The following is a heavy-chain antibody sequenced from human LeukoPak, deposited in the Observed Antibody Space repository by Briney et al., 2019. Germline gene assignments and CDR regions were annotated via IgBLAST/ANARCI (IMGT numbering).Heavy chain of an antibody. CDR2: IYYSGSA. CDR3: ARGRFYGFSEDS. Sequence: SQTLSLTCSVSGGAIGSDGYYWNWIRQHPGKGLEWIGYIYYSGSASYNPSLKSRVTISVDTSKNQFSLRLSSVTAADTAVYYCARGRFYGFSEDSWGQGSLVTVSS. J-gene: IGHJ4*02. V-gene: IGHV4-31*03. CDR1: GGAIGSDGYY. D-gene: IGHD3-10*01.